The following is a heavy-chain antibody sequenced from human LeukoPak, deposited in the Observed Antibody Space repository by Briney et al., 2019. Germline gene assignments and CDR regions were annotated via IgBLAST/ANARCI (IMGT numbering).Heavy chain of an antibody. CDR3: ARKAVVPAARGMDV. J-gene: IGHJ6*02. D-gene: IGHD2-2*01. Sequence: GGSLRLSCSASVFTFSSYCMHWVRQAPCKGLEWVAVIWYDGSYQYYADSVKGRLTISRDNSKNTLHLQMNSLRAEDTALYYCARKAVVPAARGMDVWGQGTTVIVSS. CDR1: VFTFSSYC. V-gene: IGHV3-33*01. CDR2: IWYDGSYQ.